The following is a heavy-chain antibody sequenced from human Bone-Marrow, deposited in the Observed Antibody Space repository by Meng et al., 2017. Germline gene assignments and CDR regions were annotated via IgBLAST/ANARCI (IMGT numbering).Heavy chain of an antibody. Sequence: GSLRLSCTVSGGSISSYYWSWIRQPPGKGLEWIGYIFYNGNTNYNPSLKSRVAISVDVSKNQFSLKLNSVTAADTAVYYCAREEGRITMVRGVKNWFDPWGQGTLVTVSS. V-gene: IGHV4-59*01. CDR1: GGSISSYY. CDR3: AREEGRITMVRGVKNWFDP. D-gene: IGHD3-10*01. CDR2: IFYNGNT. J-gene: IGHJ5*02.